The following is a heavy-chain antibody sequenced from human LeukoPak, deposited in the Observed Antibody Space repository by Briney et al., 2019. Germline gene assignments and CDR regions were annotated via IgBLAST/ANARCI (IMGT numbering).Heavy chain of an antibody. Sequence: SETLSLTCAVSGGSILTTNWWSWVRQPPGKGLEWIGEVHLSGTSNYNPSLKSRVSMSIDKSKNQLSLKLTSVTAADTAMYYCAREGGAFSPFGFWGQGTLVTVSS. D-gene: IGHD1-26*01. CDR2: VHLSGTS. J-gene: IGHJ4*02. CDR1: GGSILTTNW. V-gene: IGHV4-4*02. CDR3: AREGGAFSPFGF.